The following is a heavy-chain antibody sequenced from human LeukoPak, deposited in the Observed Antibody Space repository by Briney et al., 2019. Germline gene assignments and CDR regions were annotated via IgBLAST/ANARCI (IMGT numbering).Heavy chain of an antibody. CDR3: AKAPLGYGSALNWFDP. D-gene: IGHD3-10*01. CDR2: ISGSGGST. Sequence: GGSLRLSCAASGFTFSSYAMSWVRQAPGKGLEWVSAISGSGGSTYYADSVKGRFTISRDNSKNTLYLQMNSLRAEDTAVYYCAKAPLGYGSALNWFDPWGQGTLVTVSS. V-gene: IGHV3-23*01. J-gene: IGHJ5*02. CDR1: GFTFSSYA.